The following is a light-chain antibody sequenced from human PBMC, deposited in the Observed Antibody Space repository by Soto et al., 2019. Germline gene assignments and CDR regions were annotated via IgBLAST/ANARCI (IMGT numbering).Light chain of an antibody. CDR3: QHANSFPRT. V-gene: IGKV1-12*01. CDR1: QGISSW. Sequence: DIQMTQSPSSVSASVGDRVTITCRASQGISSWLARYQQKPGQAPKLLIYAASTLQSGVPSRLSGSGSGTDFTLTISSLQPEDFATYYCQHANSFPRTFGQGTKVEIK. CDR2: AAS. J-gene: IGKJ1*01.